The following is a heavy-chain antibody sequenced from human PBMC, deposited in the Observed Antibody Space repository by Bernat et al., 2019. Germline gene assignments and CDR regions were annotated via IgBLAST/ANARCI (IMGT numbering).Heavy chain of an antibody. J-gene: IGHJ3*02. CDR3: ARDSGWDYGDYRTNAFDI. CDR1: GFTFSSYA. Sequence: QVQLVESGGGVVQPGRSLRLSCAASGFTFSSYAMHWVRQAPGKGLEWVAVISYDGSNKYYADSVKGRFTISRDNSKNTLYLQMNSLRAEDTAVYYCARDSGWDYGDYRTNAFDIWGQGTMVTVSS. V-gene: IGHV3-30*01. D-gene: IGHD4-17*01. CDR2: ISYDGSNK.